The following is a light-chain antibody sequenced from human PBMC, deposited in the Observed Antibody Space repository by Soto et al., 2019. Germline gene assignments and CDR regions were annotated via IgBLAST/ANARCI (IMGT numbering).Light chain of an antibody. CDR2: KGS. V-gene: IGKV1-5*03. Sequence: DIPMTQSPSTLSASVGDRVTITCRASQSITIWLAWYQQKPGKAPKLLIYKGSRLESGVPSRFSGSGSGTVFTLTISSLQPDDFATYYCQQYNSFPTFGQATKVEIK. CDR1: QSITIW. J-gene: IGKJ1*01. CDR3: QQYNSFPT.